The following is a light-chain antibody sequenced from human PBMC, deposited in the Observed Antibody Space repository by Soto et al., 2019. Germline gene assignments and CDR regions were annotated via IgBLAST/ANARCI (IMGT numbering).Light chain of an antibody. V-gene: IGKV3-20*01. CDR1: QSVTSSY. CDR3: QQYGKLLIT. CDR2: GAS. J-gene: IGKJ5*01. Sequence: EVVCTGSTCRLWLSPLGGASLSVGSSQSVTSSYLTWYQQKPGQAPRLLIYGASTRAAGIPDRFSGSGSGTDFTLTISSLEPEDFAVYYCQQYGKLLITFGQGTRLEIK.